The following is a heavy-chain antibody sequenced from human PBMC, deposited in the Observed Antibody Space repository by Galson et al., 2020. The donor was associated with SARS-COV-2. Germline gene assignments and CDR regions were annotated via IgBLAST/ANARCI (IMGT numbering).Heavy chain of an antibody. CDR2: IIPIFGTA. D-gene: IGHD6-13*01. CDR3: ARSGYSSFKNGYYMDV. CDR1: GGTFSSYA. Sequence: SVKVSCKASGGTFSSYAISWVRQAPGQALEWMGGIIPIFGTANYAQKFQGRVTITADESTSTAYMELSSLRSEDTAVYYCARSGYSSFKNGYYMDVWGKGTTVTVSS. J-gene: IGHJ6*03. V-gene: IGHV1-69*13.